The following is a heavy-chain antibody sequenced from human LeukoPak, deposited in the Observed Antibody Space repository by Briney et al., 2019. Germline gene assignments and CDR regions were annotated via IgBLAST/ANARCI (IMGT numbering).Heavy chain of an antibody. J-gene: IGHJ3*02. Sequence: SETLSLTCTVSGGSISSYYWSWIRQPPGKGLEWIGYIYYNGSTNYNPSLKSRVTISVDTSKNQFSLKLSSVTAADTAVYYCAAWTSSRYFLDAFDIWGQGTMVTVSS. CDR1: GGSISSYY. V-gene: IGHV4-59*08. CDR3: AAWTSSRYFLDAFDI. CDR2: IYYNGST. D-gene: IGHD2/OR15-2a*01.